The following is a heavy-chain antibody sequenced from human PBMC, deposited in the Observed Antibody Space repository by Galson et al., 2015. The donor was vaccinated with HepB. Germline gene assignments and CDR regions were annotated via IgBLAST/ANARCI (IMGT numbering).Heavy chain of an antibody. D-gene: IGHD3-10*01. CDR2: ISSSSSYI. CDR3: ARDNADRGYYDAFDI. Sequence: SLRLSCAASGFTFSSYSMNWVRQAPGKGLEWVSSISSSSSYIYYADSVKGRFTISRDNAKNSLYLQMNSLRAEDTAVYYCARDNADRGYYDAFDIWGQGTMVTVSS. V-gene: IGHV3-21*01. J-gene: IGHJ3*02. CDR1: GFTFSSYS.